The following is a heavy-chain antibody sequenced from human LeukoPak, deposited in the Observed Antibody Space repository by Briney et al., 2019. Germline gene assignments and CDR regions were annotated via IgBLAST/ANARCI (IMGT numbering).Heavy chain of an antibody. Sequence: PGGSLRLSCAASGFTFSDYYMSWIRQAPGKGLEWVSYISSSGSTIYYADSVKGRFTISRDNAKNSLYLQMNSLRAEDTAVYYCARSADSNNWNDAEDAFDIWGQGTMVTVSS. CDR1: GFTFSDYY. D-gene: IGHD1-1*01. CDR3: ARSADSNNWNDAEDAFDI. V-gene: IGHV3-11*04. J-gene: IGHJ3*02. CDR2: ISSSGSTI.